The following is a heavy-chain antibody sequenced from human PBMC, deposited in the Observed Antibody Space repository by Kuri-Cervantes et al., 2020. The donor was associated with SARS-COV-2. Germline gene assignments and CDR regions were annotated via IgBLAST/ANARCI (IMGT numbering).Heavy chain of an antibody. CDR3: ARGIYYDFWSGLLGDLFHYYYMDV. Sequence: GGSLRLSCAASGFTFSNAWMSWVRQAPGKGLEWVANIKQDGSGKYYVDSVKGRFTISRDNAKNSLYLQMNSLRAEDTAVYYCARGIYYDFWSGLLGDLFHYYYMDVWGKGTTVTVSS. CDR1: GFTFSNAW. J-gene: IGHJ6*03. CDR2: IKQDGSGK. V-gene: IGHV3-7*01. D-gene: IGHD3-3*01.